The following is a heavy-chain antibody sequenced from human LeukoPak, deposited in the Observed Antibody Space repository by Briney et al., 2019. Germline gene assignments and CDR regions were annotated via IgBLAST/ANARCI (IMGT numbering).Heavy chain of an antibody. V-gene: IGHV1-2*02. D-gene: IGHD3-22*01. CDR2: MNPNSGRT. CDR3: ARGTYYDSSAYSGVRLFDY. CDR1: GYTFTGYY. Sequence: ASVKVSCKASGYTFTGYYMHWVRQAPGQGLEWMGWMNPNSGRTNYAQKFQGRVTMTGDTSISTAYMEPTRLTSDDTAVYYCARGTYYDSSAYSGVRLFDYWGQGTLVTVSS. J-gene: IGHJ4*02.